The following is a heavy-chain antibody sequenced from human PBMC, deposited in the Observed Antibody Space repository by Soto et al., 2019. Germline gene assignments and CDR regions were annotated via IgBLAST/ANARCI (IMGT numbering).Heavy chain of an antibody. Sequence: GESLKISCKGSGYNFPTYWIAWVRQMPGKGLEWMGIIYPGDSDVRYSPSFQGRVIISADKSISTAFLQWSSLKASDTAMYYCAGHEHSGYDWYYFYYHMDAWGQGTTVTVYS. J-gene: IGHJ6*02. V-gene: IGHV5-51*01. CDR1: GYNFPTYW. D-gene: IGHD5-12*01. CDR3: AGHEHSGYDWYYFYYHMDA. CDR2: IYPGDSDV.